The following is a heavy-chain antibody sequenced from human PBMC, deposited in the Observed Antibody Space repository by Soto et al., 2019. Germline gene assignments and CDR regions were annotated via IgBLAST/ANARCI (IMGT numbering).Heavy chain of an antibody. V-gene: IGHV4-34*01. CDR2: INHSGST. Sequence: SGTLSLTCAVYCGSFSGYYWGWVRQPPGEGVEWIGEINHSGSTNYNPSLQSRVTISVDTSKNQFSLKLSSVTAAVTAVYYGARSWDYDILTGYYGPNFSYWFDPWGQETLVTVSS. D-gene: IGHD3-9*01. CDR1: CGSFSGYY. J-gene: IGHJ5*02. CDR3: ARSWDYDILTGYYGPNFSYWFDP.